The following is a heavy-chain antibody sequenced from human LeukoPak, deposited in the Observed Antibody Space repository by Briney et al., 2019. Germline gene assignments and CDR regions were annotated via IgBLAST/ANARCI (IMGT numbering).Heavy chain of an antibody. J-gene: IGHJ4*02. V-gene: IGHV4-4*09. CDR3: ARSTDSSGYSPSGY. CDR2: IYTSGST. CDR1: GGSISSYY. Sequence: SETLSLTCTVSGGSISSYYWSWIRQPPGKGLEWIGYIYTSGSTNYNPSLKSRVTISVDTSKNQFSLKLSSLTAADTAVYYCARSTDSSGYSPSGYWGQGTLVTVSS. D-gene: IGHD3-22*01.